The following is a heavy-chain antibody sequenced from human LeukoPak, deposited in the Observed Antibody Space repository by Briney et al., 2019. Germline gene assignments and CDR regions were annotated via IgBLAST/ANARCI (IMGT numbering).Heavy chain of an antibody. J-gene: IGHJ4*02. CDR1: GYTFTSYG. CDR2: ISAYNGNT. V-gene: IGHV1-18*01. D-gene: IGHD3-22*01. Sequence: ATVKVSCKASGYTFTSYGISWVRQAPGQGLEWMGWISAYNGNTNYAQKLQGRVTMTTDTSTSTAYMELRSLRSDDTAVYYCARPFRYYDTSGDLYCWGQGTLVTVSS. CDR3: ARPFRYYDTSGDLYC.